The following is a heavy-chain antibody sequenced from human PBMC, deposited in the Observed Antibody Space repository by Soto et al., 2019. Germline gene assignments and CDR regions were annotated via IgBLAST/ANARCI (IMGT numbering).Heavy chain of an antibody. CDR2: INPNSGGT. CDR1: GYTFAGYY. CDR3: ARDFSSSGWYSGNGMDV. J-gene: IGHJ6*02. D-gene: IGHD6-19*01. V-gene: IGHV1-2*04. Sequence: ASVKVSCKASGYTFAGYYMHWVRQAPGQGLEWMGWINPNSGGTNYAQKFQDWVTMTRDTSISTAYMDLSRLRAGDTAVYYCARDFSSSGWYSGNGMDVWGQGTTVTVSS.